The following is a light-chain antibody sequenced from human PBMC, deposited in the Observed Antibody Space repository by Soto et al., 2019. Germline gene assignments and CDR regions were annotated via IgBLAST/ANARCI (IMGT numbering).Light chain of an antibody. V-gene: IGKV3-20*01. CDR3: QQYGDPPLT. J-gene: IGKJ3*01. Sequence: EIVLTQSPGTLSLSPGERATLSCRASQSITSNFLGWYQQKPGQAPRLLIYGASSRATGIPDRFRGSGSGTDFTLTITRLEPDDFQLYYCQQYGDPPLTFGPGTKVDFK. CDR1: QSITSNF. CDR2: GAS.